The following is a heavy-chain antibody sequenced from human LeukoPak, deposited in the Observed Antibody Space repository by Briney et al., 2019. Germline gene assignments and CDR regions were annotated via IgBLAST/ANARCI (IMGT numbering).Heavy chain of an antibody. CDR1: GFTFSTYW. CDR3: ARAPDCSSTSCYNGHYVMDV. CDR2: INSDGSST. V-gene: IGHV3-74*01. D-gene: IGHD2-2*02. J-gene: IGHJ6*02. Sequence: GGSLRLSCAASGFTFSTYWMHWVRQAPGKGLVWVSRINSDGSSTSHVDSVKGRFTISRDNAKNTLYLQMNSLRAEDTAVYYCARAPDCSSTSCYNGHYVMDVWGQGTTVTVSS.